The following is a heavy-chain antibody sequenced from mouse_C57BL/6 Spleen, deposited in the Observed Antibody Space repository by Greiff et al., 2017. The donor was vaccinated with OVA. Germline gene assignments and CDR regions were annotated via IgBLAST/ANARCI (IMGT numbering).Heavy chain of an antibody. J-gene: IGHJ4*01. CDR1: GFTFSSYG. V-gene: IGHV5-6*01. Sequence: EVQRVESGGDLVKPGGSLQLSCAASGFTFSSYGMSWVRQTPDKRLEWVATISSGGSYTYYPDSVKGRFTISRDNAKNTLYLQMSSLKSEDTAMYYCARQDDENYYAMDYWGQGTSVTVSS. CDR3: ARQDDENYYAMDY. D-gene: IGHD2-12*01. CDR2: ISSGGSYT.